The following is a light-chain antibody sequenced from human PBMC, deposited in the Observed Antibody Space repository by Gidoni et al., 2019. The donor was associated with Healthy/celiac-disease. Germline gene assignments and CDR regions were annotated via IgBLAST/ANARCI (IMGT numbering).Light chain of an antibody. CDR3: QRSYSTPRT. V-gene: IGKV1-39*01. CDR1: QSISSY. Sequence: DIHMTQSPSSLSASVGDRVTITCRASQSISSYLNWYQQKPGKAPKLLIYAASILQSGVPSRFSGSGSGTDFTLSISSLQAEDFATYYYQRSYSTPRTFGQGTKVEIK. J-gene: IGKJ1*01. CDR2: AAS.